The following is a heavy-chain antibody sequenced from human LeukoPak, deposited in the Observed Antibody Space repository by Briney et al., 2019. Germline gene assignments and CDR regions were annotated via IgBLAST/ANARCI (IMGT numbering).Heavy chain of an antibody. Sequence: GGSLRLSCAASGFTFSSYSMNWVRQAPGKGLEWVSSISSSSSYIYYADSVKGRFTISRDNAKNSLYLQMNSLRAEDTAVYYCAREATDTAMVFDYWGQGTLVTVSS. D-gene: IGHD5-18*01. V-gene: IGHV3-21*01. CDR3: AREATDTAMVFDY. CDR1: GFTFSSYS. J-gene: IGHJ4*02. CDR2: ISSSSSYI.